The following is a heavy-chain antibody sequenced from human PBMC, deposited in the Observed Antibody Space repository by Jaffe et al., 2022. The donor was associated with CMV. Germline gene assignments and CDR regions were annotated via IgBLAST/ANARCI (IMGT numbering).Heavy chain of an antibody. CDR3: GSPRGAPSHRGFET. V-gene: IGHV4-39*01. CDR2: IYYSGTT. Sequence: QVQLQESGPGLVKPSETLSLTCTVSGASITSSNYYWGWVRQPPGKGLEWVGTIYYSGTTYYNPSLKSRVTISVDTSKSQFSLKLSSVTAADTAVYYCGSPRGAPSHRGFETWGQGTMVTVSS. CDR1: GASITSSNYY. J-gene: IGHJ3*02. D-gene: IGHD3-10*01.